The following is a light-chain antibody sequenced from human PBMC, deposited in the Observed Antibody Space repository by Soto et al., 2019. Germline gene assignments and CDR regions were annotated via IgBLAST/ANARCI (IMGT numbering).Light chain of an antibody. CDR3: QQYGSSPPWT. CDR1: QSVSNNY. Sequence: EIVLTQSPGTLSLSPWERATLSCWASQSVSNNYLAWYQQKPGQAPRLLIYGAFTRATGIPDRFSGSVSGTDFTLTISRLEPEDFAVYYCQQYGSSPPWTFGQGTKVDIK. V-gene: IGKV3-20*01. CDR2: GAF. J-gene: IGKJ1*01.